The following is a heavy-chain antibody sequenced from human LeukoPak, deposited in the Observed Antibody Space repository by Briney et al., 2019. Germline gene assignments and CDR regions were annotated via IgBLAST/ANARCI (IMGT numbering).Heavy chain of an antibody. V-gene: IGHV4-34*01. J-gene: IGHJ4*02. D-gene: IGHD5-12*01. Sequence: SETLSLTCAVYGGSFSGYYWSWIRQPPGKGLEWIGEINHGGSTNYNPSLKSRVTISVDTSKNQFSLKLSSVTAADTAVYYCARGRGWLRSLLDYWGQGTLVTVSS. CDR3: ARGRGWLRSLLDY. CDR2: INHGGST. CDR1: GGSFSGYY.